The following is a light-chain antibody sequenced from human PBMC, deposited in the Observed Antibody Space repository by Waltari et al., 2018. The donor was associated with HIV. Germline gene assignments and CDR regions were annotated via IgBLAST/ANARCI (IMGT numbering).Light chain of an antibody. CDR3: ASFTGDNTVM. V-gene: IGLV2-14*03. Sequence: ALTQPASVSGLPGQSTTLSCPAADTDFSLYTFLSWYQQHSGKPPRLILYDVDSRASGVADRFSGSMSGNTASLTISGLRAEDEGHYYCASFTGDNTVMFGGGTEVTVL. J-gene: IGLJ3*02. CDR2: DVD. CDR1: DTDFSLYTF.